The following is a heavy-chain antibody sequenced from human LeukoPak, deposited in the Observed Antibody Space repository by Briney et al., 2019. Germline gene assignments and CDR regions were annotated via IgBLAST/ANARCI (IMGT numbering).Heavy chain of an antibody. J-gene: IGHJ5*02. Sequence: PSETLSLTCAVSVGSISSGGYSWSWIRQPPGKGLEWIGYIYHSGSTYYNPSLKSRVTISVDRSKNQFSLKLSSVTAADTAVYYCARGRYYYGSGSYEILLWFDPWGQGTLVTVSS. CDR3: ARGRYYYGSGSYEILLWFDP. V-gene: IGHV4-30-2*01. D-gene: IGHD3-10*01. CDR2: IYHSGST. CDR1: VGSISSGGYS.